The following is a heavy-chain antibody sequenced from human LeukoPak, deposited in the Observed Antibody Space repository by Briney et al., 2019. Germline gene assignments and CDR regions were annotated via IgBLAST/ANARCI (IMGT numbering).Heavy chain of an antibody. CDR2: IIPILGIA. V-gene: IGHV1-69*02. Sequence: SVKVSCKASGGTFSSYTISWVRQAPGQGLEWMGRIIPILGIANYAQKFQGRVTITADKSTSTAYMELSSLRSEGTAVYYCASPEYSSSWYWFDPWGQGTLVTVSS. CDR1: GGTFSSYT. D-gene: IGHD6-13*01. J-gene: IGHJ5*02. CDR3: ASPEYSSSWYWFDP.